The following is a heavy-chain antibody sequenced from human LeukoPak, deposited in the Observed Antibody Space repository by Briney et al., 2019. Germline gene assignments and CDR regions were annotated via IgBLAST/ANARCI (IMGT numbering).Heavy chain of an antibody. CDR2: IYSASST. D-gene: IGHD1-14*01. CDR3: ARDLSPWETRNPDAFDI. CDR1: GFTFSNYW. J-gene: IGHJ3*02. Sequence: GGSLRLSCAASGFTFSNYWMHWVRQAPGKGLEWVSVIYSASSTYYADSVKGRFSISRDNSKNTLYLQMNSLRVEDTAVYYCARDLSPWETRNPDAFDIWGQGTMVTVSS. V-gene: IGHV3-53*01.